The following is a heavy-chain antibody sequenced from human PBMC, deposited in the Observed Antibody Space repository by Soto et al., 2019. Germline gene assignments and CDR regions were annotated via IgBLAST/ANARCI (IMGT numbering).Heavy chain of an antibody. Sequence: QVQLVQSGAEVKKPGSSVKVSCKASGGTFSSYAISWVRQAPGQGLEWMGGIIPIFGTANYAQKLQGRVTITADDSTSTAYMELSSLRSEDTAVYYCARELWYYGSGSYIWFDPWGQGTLVTVSS. CDR2: IIPIFGTA. D-gene: IGHD3-10*01. J-gene: IGHJ5*02. V-gene: IGHV1-69*01. CDR3: ARELWYYGSGSYIWFDP. CDR1: GGTFSSYA.